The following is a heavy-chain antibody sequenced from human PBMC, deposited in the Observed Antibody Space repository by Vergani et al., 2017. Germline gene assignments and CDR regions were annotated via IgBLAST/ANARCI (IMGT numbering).Heavy chain of an antibody. V-gene: IGHV1-2*02. Sequence: QVQLVQSGSEVKKPGASVKVSCRASGYTFTNYALNWVRQAPGQGLEWMGWINPNSGGTNYAQKFQGRVTMTRDTSISTAYMELSRLRSDDTAVYYCTIVGATQDAFDIWGQGTMVTVSS. J-gene: IGHJ3*02. D-gene: IGHD1-26*01. CDR1: GYTFTNYA. CDR2: INPNSGGT. CDR3: TIVGATQDAFDI.